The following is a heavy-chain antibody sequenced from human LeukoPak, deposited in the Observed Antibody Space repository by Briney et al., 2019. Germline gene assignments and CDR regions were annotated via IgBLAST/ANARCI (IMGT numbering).Heavy chain of an antibody. D-gene: IGHD3-10*01. CDR2: ISSSSSYT. J-gene: IGHJ4*02. CDR3: ARTSGSLYYYGSGSYYGY. CDR1: GFTFSDYY. V-gene: IGHV3-11*06. Sequence: GGSLRLSCAASGFTFSDYYMNWIRQAPGKGLEWVSYISSSSSYTNYADSVKGRFTISRDNAKNSLYLQMNSLRAEDTAVYYCARTSGSLYYYGSGSYYGYWGQGTLVTVSS.